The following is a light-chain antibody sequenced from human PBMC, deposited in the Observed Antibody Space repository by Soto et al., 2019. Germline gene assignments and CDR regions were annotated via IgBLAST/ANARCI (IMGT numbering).Light chain of an antibody. J-gene: IGLJ3*02. CDR1: SSDLGGYNY. Sequence: QSALTQPRSVSGSPGQSVTISCSGTSSDLGGYNYVSWYQHHPGKAPKLMIYDVTLRPSGVHDRFSGSKSGNTASLTISGLQAEDEADYYCCSYAGSFTWVFGGGTKLTVL. CDR2: DVT. CDR3: CSYAGSFTWV. V-gene: IGLV2-11*01.